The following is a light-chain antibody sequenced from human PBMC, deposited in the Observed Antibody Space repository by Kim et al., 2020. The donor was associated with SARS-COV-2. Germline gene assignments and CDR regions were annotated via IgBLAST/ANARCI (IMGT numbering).Light chain of an antibody. V-gene: IGKV3-11*01. CDR1: QSVSIY. Sequence: EIVLTQSPATLSLSPGEGAPLSCRASQSVSIYLAWYQQKPGQAPRLLIKDASNRATGIPARFSGSGSGTDFTLTISSLQPEDFAVYYCQQRTTFPLTFGHGTRLEIK. CDR3: QQRTTFPLT. J-gene: IGKJ5*01. CDR2: DAS.